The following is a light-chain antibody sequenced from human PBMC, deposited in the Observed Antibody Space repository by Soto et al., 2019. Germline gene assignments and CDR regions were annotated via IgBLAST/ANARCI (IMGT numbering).Light chain of an antibody. J-gene: IGKJ5*01. CDR1: QSVTST. CDR2: GAS. Sequence: EIVITQSPATLSVSPGLRATFSCTAIQSVTSTSLAWYQQRPGQAPRLLIYGASTRATGIPARFSGSGSGTEFTLTISSLQSEDFAVYYCQQYNNWPPITFGQGTRLEIK. CDR3: QQYNNWPPIT. V-gene: IGKV3-15*01.